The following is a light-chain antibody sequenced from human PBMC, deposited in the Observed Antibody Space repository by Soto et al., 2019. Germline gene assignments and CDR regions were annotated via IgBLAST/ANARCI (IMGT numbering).Light chain of an antibody. Sequence: EMLMTQSPATLSVSPGESATLSCRASQSVSGKLAWYQQKPGQAPRLLIYDAYTRATGIPARFSGSGSGTNFTLSISSLQSEDFAVYYCQQRSNWPPYTFGQGTKLEIK. V-gene: IGKV3-15*01. CDR2: DAY. J-gene: IGKJ2*01. CDR3: QQRSNWPPYT. CDR1: QSVSGK.